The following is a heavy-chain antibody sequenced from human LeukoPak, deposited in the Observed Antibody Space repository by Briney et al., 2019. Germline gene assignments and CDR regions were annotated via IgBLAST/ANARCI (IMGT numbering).Heavy chain of an antibody. Sequence: PGGSLRLSCAASGFTFSSYAMHWVRQAPGKGLEWVAVISYDGSNKYYADSVKGRFTISRDNSKNTLYLQMNSLRAEDTAVYYCARAGLAAMGINWGQGTLVTVSS. D-gene: IGHD5-18*01. V-gene: IGHV3-30-3*01. CDR1: GFTFSSYA. J-gene: IGHJ4*02. CDR3: ARAGLAAMGIN. CDR2: ISYDGSNK.